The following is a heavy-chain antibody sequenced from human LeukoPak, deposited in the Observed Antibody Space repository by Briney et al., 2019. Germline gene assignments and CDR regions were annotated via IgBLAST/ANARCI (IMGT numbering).Heavy chain of an antibody. CDR3: ARDVGRAYCGGDCYLFDY. V-gene: IGHV1-18*01. CDR1: GYTFTSYG. D-gene: IGHD2-21*02. J-gene: IGHJ4*02. Sequence: ASVKLPCKASGYTFTSYGISWVRQAPGQGLEWMGCISAYKGNTNYAQKLQGRVTMTTDTSTSTPYMELRSLRSDDTAVYYCARDVGRAYCGGDCYLFDYWGQGTLVTVSS. CDR2: ISAYKGNT.